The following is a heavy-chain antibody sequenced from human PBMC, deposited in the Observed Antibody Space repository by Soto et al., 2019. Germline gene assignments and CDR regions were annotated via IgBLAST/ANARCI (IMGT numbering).Heavy chain of an antibody. CDR2: IYPSDSDT. Sequence: GESLKISCQVSGYTFTIYWIGWVRQMPGKGLEWMGIIYPSDSDTRYSPSFQGQVTISADQSINTAYLQWDSLKASDTAIYYCARPANTVADHFDLWGQGAPVTVAS. D-gene: IGHD4-17*01. J-gene: IGHJ4*02. CDR3: ARPANTVADHFDL. CDR1: GYTFTIYW. V-gene: IGHV5-51*01.